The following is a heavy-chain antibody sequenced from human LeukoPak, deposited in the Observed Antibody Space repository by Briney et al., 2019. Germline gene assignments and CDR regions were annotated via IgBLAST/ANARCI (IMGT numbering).Heavy chain of an antibody. D-gene: IGHD6-19*01. CDR2: ISWNSGSI. Sequence: PGGSLRLSCAASGFTFDDYALHWVRQAPGKGLEWVSGISWNSGSIGYADSVKGRFTISRDNAKNSLYLQMNSLRAEDTALYYCAKDSYSSGPNWFDPWGQGTLVTVSS. J-gene: IGHJ5*02. V-gene: IGHV3-9*01. CDR1: GFTFDDYA. CDR3: AKDSYSSGPNWFDP.